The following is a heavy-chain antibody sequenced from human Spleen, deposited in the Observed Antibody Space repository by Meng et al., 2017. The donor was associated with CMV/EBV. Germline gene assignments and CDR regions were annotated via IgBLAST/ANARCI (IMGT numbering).Heavy chain of an antibody. Sequence: GGSLRLSCAASGFIFSDYYMTWIRQAPGKGLHWVPYISSGGGSIYYADSVEGRLTISRDNSKNSLYLQMNSLRTEDTALYYCAKNGRGSSGAYYFDYWGQGTLVTVSS. V-gene: IGHV3-11*01. CDR3: AKNGRGSSGAYYFDY. CDR2: ISSGGGSI. J-gene: IGHJ4*02. CDR1: GFIFSDYY. D-gene: IGHD6-6*01.